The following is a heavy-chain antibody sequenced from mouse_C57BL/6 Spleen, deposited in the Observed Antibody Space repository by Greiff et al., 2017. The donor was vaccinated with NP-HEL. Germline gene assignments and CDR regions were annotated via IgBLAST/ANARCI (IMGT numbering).Heavy chain of an antibody. CDR2: IDPEDGET. D-gene: IGHD2-4*01. Sequence: EVKLQESGAELVKPGASVKLSCTASGFNIKDYYMHWVKQRTEQGLAWIGRIDPEDGETKYDPKFQGKATITADTSSNTAYLQLSSLTSEDTAVYYCAQRNYDYAHYAMDYWGQGTSVTVSS. CDR1: GFNIKDYY. CDR3: AQRNYDYAHYAMDY. V-gene: IGHV14-2*01. J-gene: IGHJ4*01.